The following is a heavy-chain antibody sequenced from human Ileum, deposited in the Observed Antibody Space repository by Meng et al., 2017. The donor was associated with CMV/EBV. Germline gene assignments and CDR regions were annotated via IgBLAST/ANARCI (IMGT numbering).Heavy chain of an antibody. J-gene: IGHJ4*02. CDR1: GDSFRGTYW. V-gene: IGHV5-51*01. CDR3: ATLAHGQYIYGRWYFEH. Sequence: GESLKISCQGSGDSFRGTYWIGWVRQRPGKGLEWMGIIYPGDSDTRYSPSFQGQVTISADQATSTAYLQWHSLKASDTATYYCATLAHGQYIYGRWYFEHWGQGTLVSVSS. CDR2: IYPGDSDT. D-gene: IGHD5-18*01.